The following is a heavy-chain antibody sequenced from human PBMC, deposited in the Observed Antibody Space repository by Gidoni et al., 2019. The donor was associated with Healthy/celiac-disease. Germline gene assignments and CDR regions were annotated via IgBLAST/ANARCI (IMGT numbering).Heavy chain of an antibody. J-gene: IGHJ4*02. CDR2: INHSGST. V-gene: IGHV4-34*01. CDR3: ARGWWGIAVAGTFDY. Sequence: QVQLQQWGAGLLKPSETLSLTCAVYGGSFSGYYWSWIRQPPGKGLEWIGEINHSGSTNYNPSLKSRVTISVDTSKNQFSRKLSSVTAADTAVYYCARGWWGIAVAGTFDYWGQGTLVTVSS. CDR1: GGSFSGYY. D-gene: IGHD6-19*01.